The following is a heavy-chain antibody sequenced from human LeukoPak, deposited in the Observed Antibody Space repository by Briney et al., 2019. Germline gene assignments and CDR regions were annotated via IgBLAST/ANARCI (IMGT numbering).Heavy chain of an antibody. V-gene: IGHV3-30*03. CDR2: ISYDGSNK. CDR1: GFTFSSYG. CDR3: AREKGTLIRAMAFEM. J-gene: IGHJ3*02. Sequence: GGSLRLSCAASGFTFSSYGMHWVRQAPGKGLEWVAVISYDGSNKYYADSVKGRFTISRDNSKNTLYLQMNSLRAEDTAVYYCAREKGTLIRAMAFEMWGQGTMVTVSS. D-gene: IGHD3-10*01.